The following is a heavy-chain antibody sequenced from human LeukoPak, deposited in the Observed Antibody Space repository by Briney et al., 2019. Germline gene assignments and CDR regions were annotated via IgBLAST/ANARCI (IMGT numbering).Heavy chain of an antibody. Sequence: PGGSLRLSCAASGFTFSSYEMHWVRQAPGKGLEWVAFISYIASSTHYADSVKGRFTISRDNAENSLYLEMNSLTAEDTAIYYCARGGGVYCTAGGCFLGYWGQGTLATVSS. V-gene: IGHV3-48*03. CDR2: ISYIASST. CDR1: GFTFSSYE. CDR3: ARGGGVYCTAGGCFLGY. J-gene: IGHJ4*02. D-gene: IGHD2-8*02.